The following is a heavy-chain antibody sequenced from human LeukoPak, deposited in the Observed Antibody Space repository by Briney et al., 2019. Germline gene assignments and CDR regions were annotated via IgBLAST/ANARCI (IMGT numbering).Heavy chain of an antibody. CDR2: ISSSCRTI. J-gene: IGHJ6*01. D-gene: IGHD3-10*02. CDR1: GFTFSRYE. Sequence: PGGSLRLSYSASGFTFSRYEMNWVRQAPGKGLEWVSYISSSCRTIYYADSVKGRCTISRDNAKNSLYLQMNSLRAEDPAVYYCAELGITMIGGVWGKGTTVTISS. V-gene: IGHV3-48*03. CDR3: AELGITMIGGV.